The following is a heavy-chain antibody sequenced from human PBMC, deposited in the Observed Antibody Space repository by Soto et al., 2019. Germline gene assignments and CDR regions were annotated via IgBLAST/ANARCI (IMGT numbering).Heavy chain of an antibody. D-gene: IGHD3-10*01. CDR1: DASISSNAYY. Sequence: QVQLQESGPRLVKPSQTLSVTCTVSDASISSNAYYWSWIRHHPGKGLEWIGFISHSGSTHYNPSLGGRVTISVDTFRNQFSLMLSSVTAADTAVYYCATTVLRGLITRSFDYCGQGALVTVSS. J-gene: IGHJ4*02. V-gene: IGHV4-31*03. CDR2: ISHSGST. CDR3: ATTVLRGLITRSFDY.